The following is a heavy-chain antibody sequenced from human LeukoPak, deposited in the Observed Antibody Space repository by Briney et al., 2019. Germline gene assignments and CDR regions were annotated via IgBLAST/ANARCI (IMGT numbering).Heavy chain of an antibody. V-gene: IGHV3-43*02. CDR3: AKDKGLGGFTDAFDI. CDR1: GFTFDDYA. D-gene: IGHD3-10*01. J-gene: IGHJ3*02. Sequence: GGSLRLSCAASGFTFDDYAMHWVRQAPGKGLEWVSLISGDGGSTYYADSVKGRFTISRDNSKNSLYLQMNSLRTEDTALYYCAKDKGLGGFTDAFDIWGQGTMVTVSS. CDR2: ISGDGGST.